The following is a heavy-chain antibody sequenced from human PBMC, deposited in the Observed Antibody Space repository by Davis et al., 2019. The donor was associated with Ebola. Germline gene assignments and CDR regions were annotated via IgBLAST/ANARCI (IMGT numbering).Heavy chain of an antibody. V-gene: IGHV4-59*01. CDR2: IYYSGST. CDR1: GGSISSYY. J-gene: IGHJ4*02. CDR3: ARGGLWFGELLSYYFDY. D-gene: IGHD3-10*01. Sequence: MPSETLSLTCTVSGGSISSYYWSWIRQPPGKGLEWIGYIYYSGSTNYNPSLKSRVTISVDTSKNQFSLKLSSVTAADTAVYYCARGGLWFGELLSYYFDYWGQGTLVTVSS.